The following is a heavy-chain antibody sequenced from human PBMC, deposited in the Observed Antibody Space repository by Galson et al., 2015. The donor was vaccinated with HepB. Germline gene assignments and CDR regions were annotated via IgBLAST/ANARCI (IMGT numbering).Heavy chain of an antibody. CDR2: IRYDEYEY. Sequence: SLRLSCAASGFSFSDYWMSWIRQAPGKRPEWVANIRYDEYEYYYADFMKGRFTISRDNARNSVFLQMSSLRRDDTAVYYCVRDRTYKGGNFFDFWGQGALVTVSS. CDR1: GFSFSDYW. V-gene: IGHV3-7*03. D-gene: IGHD3-10*01. J-gene: IGHJ4*02. CDR3: VRDRTYKGGNFFDF.